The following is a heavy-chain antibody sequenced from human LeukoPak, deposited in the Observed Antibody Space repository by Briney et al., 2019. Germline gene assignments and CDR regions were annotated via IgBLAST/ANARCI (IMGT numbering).Heavy chain of an antibody. CDR2: ITSSSIYI. V-gene: IGHV3-21*01. D-gene: IGHD3-3*01. CDR1: GFTFSRYN. CDR3: ARGTYYDFWSGYYFRSYYYYMDV. J-gene: IGHJ6*03. Sequence: GGSLRLSCAASGFTFSRYNMNWVRQAPGKGLEWVSSITSSSIYIYYADSVKGRFTISRDNAKNSLYLQMNSLRVEDTAVYYCARGTYYDFWSGYYFRSYYYYMDVWGKGTTVTVSS.